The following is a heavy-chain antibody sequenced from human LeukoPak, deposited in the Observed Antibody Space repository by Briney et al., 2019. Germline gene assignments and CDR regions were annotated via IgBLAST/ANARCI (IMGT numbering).Heavy chain of an antibody. Sequence: TLXLTCTVSGGSISSYYWSWIRQPPGKGLEWIGYIYYSGSTNYNPSLKSRVTISVDTSKNQFSLKLSSVTAADTAVYYCARRRYNWFDPWGQGTLVTVSS. J-gene: IGHJ5*02. CDR1: GGSISSYY. CDR3: ARRRYNWFDP. V-gene: IGHV4-59*08. CDR2: IYYSGST.